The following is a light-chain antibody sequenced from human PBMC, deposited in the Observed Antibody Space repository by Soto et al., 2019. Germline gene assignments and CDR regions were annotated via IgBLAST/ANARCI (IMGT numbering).Light chain of an antibody. Sequence: DIRMTQSPAALSASVGDRVTITCRASQSIDSWLAWYQQKPGKAPKLLMYKASSLESGAPSKFSGSGSETEFTLTISSLQPDDFATYYCQHYKSYPWTFGQGTKVDIK. CDR1: QSIDSW. J-gene: IGKJ1*01. CDR2: KAS. CDR3: QHYKSYPWT. V-gene: IGKV1-5*03.